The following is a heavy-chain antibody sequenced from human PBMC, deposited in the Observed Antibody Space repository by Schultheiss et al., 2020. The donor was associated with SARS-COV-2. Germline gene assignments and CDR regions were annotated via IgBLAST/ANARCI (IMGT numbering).Heavy chain of an antibody. V-gene: IGHV4-61*08. J-gene: IGHJ4*02. D-gene: IGHD3-10*01. CDR3: ARLFRYYGSGTS. Sequence: SETLSLTCTVSGGSISSGGYYWSWIRQHPGKGLEWIGYIYYSGSTNYNPSLKSRVTISVDTSKNQFSLKLSSVTAADTAVYYCARLFRYYGSGTSWGQGILVTVSS. CDR1: GGSISSGGYY. CDR2: IYYSGST.